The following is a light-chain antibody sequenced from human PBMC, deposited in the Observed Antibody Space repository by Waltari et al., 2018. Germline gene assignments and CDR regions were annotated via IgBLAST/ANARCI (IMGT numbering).Light chain of an antibody. V-gene: IGLV1-51*01. J-gene: IGLJ2*01. CDR1: STNIGKNY. Sequence: QSVLTQPPSVSAASGQKVTISCSGSSTNIGKNYVSWYQQFPGTAPKLPIYEDDKRPSGISGRSSGSKSGTSATLDIHGLQTGDEAEYYCGTWDSSMSVGVLGGGTKVTVL. CDR2: EDD. CDR3: GTWDSSMSVGV.